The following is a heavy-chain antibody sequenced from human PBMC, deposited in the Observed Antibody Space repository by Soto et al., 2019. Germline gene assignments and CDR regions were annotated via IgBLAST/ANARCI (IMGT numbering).Heavy chain of an antibody. J-gene: IGHJ5*02. Sequence: KVSCKASGGTFSSYAISWVRQAPGQGLEWMGGIIPIFGTANYAQKFQGRVTITADESTSTAYMELSSLRSEDTAVYYCARGVVTFNWFDPWGQGTLVTVSS. V-gene: IGHV1-69*01. CDR1: GGTFSSYA. D-gene: IGHD3-22*01. CDR3: ARGVVTFNWFDP. CDR2: IIPIFGTA.